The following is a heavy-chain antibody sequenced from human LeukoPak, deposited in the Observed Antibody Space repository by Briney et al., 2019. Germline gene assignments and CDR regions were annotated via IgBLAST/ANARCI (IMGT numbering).Heavy chain of an antibody. Sequence: GGSLRLSCVASGFTFSNYAMSWVRQAPGKGLEWVSGISGSGGTTYYADSAKGRFTITRDNSKNTLYLRRSSLRVEDTAIYYCVKGSTAMVTYYFDYWGQGTLVTVSS. CDR1: GFTFSNYA. CDR3: VKGSTAMVTYYFDY. D-gene: IGHD5-18*01. CDR2: ISGSGGTT. J-gene: IGHJ4*02. V-gene: IGHV3-23*01.